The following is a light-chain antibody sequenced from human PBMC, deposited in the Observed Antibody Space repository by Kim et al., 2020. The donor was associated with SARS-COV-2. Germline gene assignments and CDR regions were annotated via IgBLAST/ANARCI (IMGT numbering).Light chain of an antibody. CDR2: LEGSGSY. CDR1: SGHSSYI. J-gene: IGLJ3*02. V-gene: IGLV4-60*03. Sequence: VKLTCTLSSGHSSYIITWHQQQPGKAPRYLMKLEGSGSYNKGSGVPDRFSGSSSGADRYLTISDLQSEDEADYYCETWDSNTRDWVFGGGTKLTVL. CDR3: ETWDSNTRDWV.